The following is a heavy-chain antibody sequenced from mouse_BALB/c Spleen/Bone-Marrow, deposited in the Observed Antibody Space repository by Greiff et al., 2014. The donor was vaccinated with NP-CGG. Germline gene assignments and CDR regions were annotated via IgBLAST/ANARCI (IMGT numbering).Heavy chain of an antibody. V-gene: IGHV1S22*01. Sequence: LQQPGSELVGPGASVKLSCKASGYTFTSYWMHWVKQRHGQGLEWIGNIYPGSGSTNYDEKFKSKVTLTVDTSSSTAYMHLSSLASEDSAFYSSTRGDGNYWYFDVWGAGTTVTVSS. CDR1: GYTFTSYW. CDR2: IYPGSGST. J-gene: IGHJ1*01. D-gene: IGHD2-1*01. CDR3: TRGDGNYWYFDV.